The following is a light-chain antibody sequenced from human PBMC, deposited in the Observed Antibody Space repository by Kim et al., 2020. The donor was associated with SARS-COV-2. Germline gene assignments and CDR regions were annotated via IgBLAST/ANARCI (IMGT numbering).Light chain of an antibody. V-gene: IGLV10-54*01. CDR2: RNN. CDR1: SNNVGNLG. Sequence: RQTATLTCTGNSNNVGNLGAAWLQQHQGHPPKLLSYRNNNRPSGISERFSASRSGNTASLTITGLQPEDEADYYCSSWDSSLRGYVFGTGTKVTVL. CDR3: SSWDSSLRGYV. J-gene: IGLJ1*01.